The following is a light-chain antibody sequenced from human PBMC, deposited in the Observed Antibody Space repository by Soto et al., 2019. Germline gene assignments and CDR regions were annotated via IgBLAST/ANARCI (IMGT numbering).Light chain of an antibody. CDR1: QNILYSPNNKNY. J-gene: IGKJ2*01. CDR3: LQYYNSYT. Sequence: DIVMTESPDSLAVSLGERATINCKSSQNILYSPNNKNYLAWYQQKPGQPPTLLIYWASTRQSGVPDRFIGICSVTDFTLTISSLQPEDVAVYYCLQYYNSYTFVPGTKLEIK. CDR2: WAS. V-gene: IGKV4-1*01.